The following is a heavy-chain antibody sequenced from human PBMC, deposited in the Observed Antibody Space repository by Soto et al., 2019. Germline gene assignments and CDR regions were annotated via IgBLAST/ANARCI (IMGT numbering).Heavy chain of an antibody. CDR1: GFTFSSYS. D-gene: IGHD1-1*01. J-gene: IGHJ6*03. Sequence: EVQLVESGGGLVKPGGSLRLSCAASGFTFSSYSMNWVRQAPGKGLEWVSSISSSSSYIYYADSVKGRFTISSDNATNSLYLEMNSLRAEDTAVYYCARAGTQLEDYYYCYYMDVWGKGTTVTVSS. V-gene: IGHV3-21*01. CDR3: ARAGTQLEDYYYCYYMDV. CDR2: ISSSSSYI.